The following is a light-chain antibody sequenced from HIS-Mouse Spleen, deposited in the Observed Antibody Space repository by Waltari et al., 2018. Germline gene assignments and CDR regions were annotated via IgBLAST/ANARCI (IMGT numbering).Light chain of an antibody. CDR1: ALPKQY. J-gene: IGLJ2*01. Sequence: SYELTQPPSVSVSPGQTARITCSGDALPKQYAYWYQQKPGPAPVWVIYKDSKRPSGIPERFSGSSAGTTVTLTISGVQAEDEADYYCQSADSSGTYYVVFGGGTKLTVL. CDR2: KDS. CDR3: QSADSSGTYYVV. V-gene: IGLV3-25*03.